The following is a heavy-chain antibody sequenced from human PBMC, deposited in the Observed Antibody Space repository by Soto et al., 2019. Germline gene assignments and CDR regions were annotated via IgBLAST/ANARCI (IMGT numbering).Heavy chain of an antibody. CDR1: GGSFSGYY. CDR3: ARDSVARYYYYYGMDV. Sequence: SETLSLTCAVYGGSFSGYYWSWIRQPPGKGLEWIGEINHSGSTNYNPSPKSRVTISVDTSKNQFSLKLSSVTAADTAVYYCARDSVARYYYYYGMDVWGQGTTVTVSS. V-gene: IGHV4-34*01. J-gene: IGHJ6*02. CDR2: INHSGST. D-gene: IGHD6-19*01.